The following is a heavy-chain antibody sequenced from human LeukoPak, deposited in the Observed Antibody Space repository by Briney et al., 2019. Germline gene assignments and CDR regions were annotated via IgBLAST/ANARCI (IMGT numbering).Heavy chain of an antibody. V-gene: IGHV1-24*01. CDR2: FDPEDGET. Sequence: ASVKVSCKVSGYTLTELSMHWVRQAPGKGLEWMGGFDPEDGETIYAQKFQGRVTMTEDTSTDTAYMELSSLRSEDTAVYYCATVRGMNTFGGVIPYYFDYWGQGTLVTVSS. J-gene: IGHJ4*02. D-gene: IGHD3-16*02. CDR1: GYTLTELS. CDR3: ATVRGMNTFGGVIPYYFDY.